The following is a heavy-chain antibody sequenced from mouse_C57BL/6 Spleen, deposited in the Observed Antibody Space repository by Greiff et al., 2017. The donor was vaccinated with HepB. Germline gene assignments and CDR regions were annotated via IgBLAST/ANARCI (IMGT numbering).Heavy chain of an antibody. V-gene: IGHV1-80*01. CDR2: IYPGDGDT. CDR1: GYAFSSYW. Sequence: QVQLQQSGAELVKPGASVKISCKASGYAFSSYWMNWVKQRPGKGLEWIGQIYPGDGDTNYNGKIKGKATLTADKSSSTAYMQLSSLTSEDSAVYFCARSLYYYGSSYGNYWGQGTTLTVSS. J-gene: IGHJ2*01. D-gene: IGHD1-1*01. CDR3: ARSLYYYGSSYGNY.